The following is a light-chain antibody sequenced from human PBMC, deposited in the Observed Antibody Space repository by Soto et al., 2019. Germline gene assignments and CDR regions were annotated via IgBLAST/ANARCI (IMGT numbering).Light chain of an antibody. Sequence: ERVMTQSPATLSVSLGERATLSCRASQSVDNKLAWYQFKPGQAPRLLIYGASTRATGVPTRFSGSGSGTEFPLTIGSLQAEYVAVYYCLQYYGWPKTFGQGTEVEIK. CDR3: LQYYGWPKT. V-gene: IGKV3-15*01. CDR2: GAS. CDR1: QSVDNK. J-gene: IGKJ1*01.